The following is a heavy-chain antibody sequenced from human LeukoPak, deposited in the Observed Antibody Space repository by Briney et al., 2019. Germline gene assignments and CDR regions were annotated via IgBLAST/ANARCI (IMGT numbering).Heavy chain of an antibody. D-gene: IGHD4-17*01. V-gene: IGHV3-9*01. CDR2: ISWNSGSI. J-gene: IGHJ4*02. CDR3: AKSFTVTTQLLDY. CDR1: GFTFDDYA. Sequence: GGSLRLSCAASGFTFDDYAMHWVRQAPGKGLEWVSGISWNSGSIGYADSVRGRFTISRDNAKNSLYPQMNSLRAEDTALYYCAKSFTVTTQLLDYWGQGTLVTVSS.